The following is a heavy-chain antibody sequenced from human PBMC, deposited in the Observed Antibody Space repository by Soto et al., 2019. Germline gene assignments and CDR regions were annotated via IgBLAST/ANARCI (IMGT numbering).Heavy chain of an antibody. CDR1: GGSISSYCYY. J-gene: IGHJ4*02. CDR3: ARDNYYDSSGYYPFDY. CDR2: IYYSGST. V-gene: IGHV4-30-4*01. D-gene: IGHD3-22*01. Sequence: TLSRTCTLSGGSISSYCYYWRWVRQPPGEGLEWLGYIYYSGSTYSSRCLRSRVTVCVETSKNQFPLRLGCVSGGDADGYYCARDNYYDSSGYYPFDYWGQGTLVTVSS.